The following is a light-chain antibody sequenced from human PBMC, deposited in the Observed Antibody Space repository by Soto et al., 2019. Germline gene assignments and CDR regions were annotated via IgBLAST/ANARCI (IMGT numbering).Light chain of an antibody. CDR1: QDIRSS. J-gene: IGKJ4*01. Sequence: DIQLTQSPSFLSASVGDRLTITCRASQDIRSSLAWYQQKPGKAPNLLIYTVSTLQSGVPSRFSGSRSGTEFTLTISXXQPXXXXXXXXXXXXXXXFTFGGGTKVEI. CDR3: XXXXXXXFT. CDR2: TVS. V-gene: IGKV1-9*01.